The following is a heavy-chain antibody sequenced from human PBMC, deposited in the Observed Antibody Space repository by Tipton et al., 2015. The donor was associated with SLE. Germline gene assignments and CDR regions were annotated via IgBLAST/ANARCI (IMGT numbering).Heavy chain of an antibody. V-gene: IGHV4-4*07. CDR3: ARDPYDSWSDYQATFDY. J-gene: IGHJ4*02. Sequence: TLSLTCTVSGDSLSGYYWNWIRQPPGKGLEWIGRIYTSGSTNYNPSLKSRVTISIDTSNNQFSLKLNSVIAADTAVYYCARDPYDSWSDYQATFDYWGQGTLVTVSP. CDR2: IYTSGST. D-gene: IGHD3-3*01. CDR1: GDSLSGYY.